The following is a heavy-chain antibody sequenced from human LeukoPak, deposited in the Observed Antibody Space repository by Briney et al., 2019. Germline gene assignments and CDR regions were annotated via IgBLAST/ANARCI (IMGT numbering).Heavy chain of an antibody. J-gene: IGHJ6*02. CDR3: ARSILVVPVASHYNYGVDV. D-gene: IGHD2-2*01. Sequence: APVEVSCKASGYTFAKYAIHWVRQAPGQRLEWMGWINAGNGNTRYSQKFQGGVTITRDTSASTAYMELSSLRSEDTAVYYCARSILVVPVASHYNYGVDVWGQGTTVTVSS. V-gene: IGHV1-3*01. CDR1: GYTFAKYA. CDR2: INAGNGNT.